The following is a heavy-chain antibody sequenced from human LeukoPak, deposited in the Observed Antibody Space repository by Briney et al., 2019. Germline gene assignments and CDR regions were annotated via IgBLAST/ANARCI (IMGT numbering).Heavy chain of an antibody. V-gene: IGHV1-3*01. Sequence: ASVKVSCKASGYTFTSYAMHWVRQAPGQRLEWMGWINAGNGNTKYSQKFQGRVTITRDTSASTAYTELSSLRSEDTAVYYCARTKLPDYGDYDYWGQGTLVTVSS. D-gene: IGHD4-17*01. J-gene: IGHJ4*02. CDR1: GYTFTSYA. CDR3: ARTKLPDYGDYDY. CDR2: INAGNGNT.